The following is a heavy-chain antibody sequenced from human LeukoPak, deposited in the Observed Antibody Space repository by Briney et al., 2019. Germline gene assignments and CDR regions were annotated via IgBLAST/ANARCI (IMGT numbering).Heavy chain of an antibody. Sequence: GGSLRLSCAASGFTFSSYSVSWVRQAPGKGLEWVSAISGSGGSTFYRDSVKGRFTIFRDSSKNALHLQMNSLRVEDTAVYYCAIYGYCGSTGCYRYFDSWGQGTLVTVSS. J-gene: IGHJ4*02. D-gene: IGHD2-2*03. CDR3: AIYGYCGSTGCYRYFDS. CDR1: GFTFSSYS. V-gene: IGHV3-23*01. CDR2: ISGSGGST.